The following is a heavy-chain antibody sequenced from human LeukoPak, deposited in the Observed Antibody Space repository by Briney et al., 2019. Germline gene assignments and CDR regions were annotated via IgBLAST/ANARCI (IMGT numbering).Heavy chain of an antibody. CDR3: TRVQDSDYGIDY. V-gene: IGHV3-21*01. D-gene: IGHD5-12*01. Sequence: GGSLRLSCAASGFTFSSYSMNWVRQAPGKGLEWVSSISRSATQKYYADSVKGRFTISRDNAKNSLHLQMNSLRVEDTALYYCTRVQDSDYGIDYWGQGTLVTVSP. CDR2: ISRSATQK. J-gene: IGHJ4*02. CDR1: GFTFSSYS.